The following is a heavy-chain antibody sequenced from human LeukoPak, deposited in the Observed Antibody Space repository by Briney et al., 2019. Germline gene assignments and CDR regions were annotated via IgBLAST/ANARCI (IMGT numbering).Heavy chain of an antibody. D-gene: IGHD4-11*01. CDR1: GGTFSSYA. CDR2: IIPIFGTA. J-gene: IGHJ6*02. Sequence: ASVKVSCKASGGTFSSYAISWVRQAPGQGLEWMGGIIPIFGTANYAQKFQGRVTITADESTSTAYMELSSLRSEDTAVYYCARGPAVTKYYYYGMDVWGQGTTVTVSS. V-gene: IGHV1-69*13. CDR3: ARGPAVTKYYYYGMDV.